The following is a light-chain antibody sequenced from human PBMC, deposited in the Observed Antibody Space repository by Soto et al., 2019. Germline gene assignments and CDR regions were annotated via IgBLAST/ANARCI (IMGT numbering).Light chain of an antibody. V-gene: IGLV2-8*01. CDR1: SSDVGGYNY. J-gene: IGLJ2*01. Sequence: QSALTQPPSASGSPGQSVTISCTGTSSDVGGYNYVSWYQQHPGKAPKLMIYEVSKRPSVVPDRFSGSKSGNTASLTGSGLQAEDEADYYCSSYAGSNNFVVFGGGTQRT. CDR2: EVS. CDR3: SSYAGSNNFVV.